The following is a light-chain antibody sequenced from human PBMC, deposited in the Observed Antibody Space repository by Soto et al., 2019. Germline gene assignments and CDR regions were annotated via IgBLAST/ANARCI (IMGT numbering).Light chain of an antibody. Sequence: DIQMTQSPSSLSASVGDRVTITCRTSQDIRDELSWFQQKPGKAPTALILCASRLQNGVPSRFIGSGSGTAFTLTITSLQPEDFATYYCLQTRSFPRAFGQGTKV. V-gene: IGKV1-17*01. CDR2: CAS. J-gene: IGKJ1*01. CDR1: QDIRDE. CDR3: LQTRSFPRA.